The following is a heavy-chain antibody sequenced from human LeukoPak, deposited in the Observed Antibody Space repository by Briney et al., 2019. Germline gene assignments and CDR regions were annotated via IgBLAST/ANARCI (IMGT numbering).Heavy chain of an antibody. J-gene: IGHJ5*02. CDR3: SRDRLGGLDL. Sequence: PGGSLRLSCAASGFDFSTYAINWVRQAPGKGLEWVSSISTMSNYIFYGDSVEGRFTISRDNAKNSVYLQMTSLRPEDTAVYYCSRDRLGGLDLWGQGTLVTVSS. CDR1: GFDFSTYA. D-gene: IGHD5-12*01. CDR2: ISTMSNYI. V-gene: IGHV3-21*01.